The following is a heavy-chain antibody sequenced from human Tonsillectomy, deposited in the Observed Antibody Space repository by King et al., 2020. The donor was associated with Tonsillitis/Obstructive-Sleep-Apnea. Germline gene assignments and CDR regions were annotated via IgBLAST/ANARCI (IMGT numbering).Heavy chain of an antibody. CDR3: TTGVGDGDYDPLDPLDY. CDR2: IKSKTDGGTT. V-gene: IGHV3-15*01. D-gene: IGHD4-17*01. J-gene: IGHJ4*02. Sequence: VQLVESGGGLVKPGGSLRLSCAASGFTFSNAWMSWVRQAPGKGLEWVGRIKSKTDGGTTDYAAPVKGRFTISRDDSKNTLYLQMNSLKTEDTAVYYCTTGVGDGDYDPLDPLDYWGQGTLVTVSS. CDR1: GFTFSNAW.